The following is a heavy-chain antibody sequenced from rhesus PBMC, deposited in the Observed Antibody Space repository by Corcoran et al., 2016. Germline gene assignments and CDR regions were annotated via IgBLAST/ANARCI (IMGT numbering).Heavy chain of an antibody. CDR3: TKAGIAAAGTLGLDS. CDR2: RKNKANNYTT. D-gene: IGHD6-31*01. Sequence: EVQLVESGGGLVQPGGSLRLSCAASGFTFSNYYIHWVRQGQEKGIECVGLRKNKANNYTTEYAAAVKGKFTISKDDSKNTLYLQMSSLKAEDTALYYCTKAGIAAAGTLGLDSWGQGVVVTVSS. J-gene: IGHJ6*01. V-gene: IGHV3-13*01. CDR1: GFTFSNYY.